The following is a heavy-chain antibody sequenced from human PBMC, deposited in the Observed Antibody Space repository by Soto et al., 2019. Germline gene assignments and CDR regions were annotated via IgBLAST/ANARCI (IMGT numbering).Heavy chain of an antibody. V-gene: IGHV3-30*18. CDR1: GFTFCRYG. CDR2: LSYDGSNK. J-gene: IGHJ5*02. Sequence: GRSLRRSCAASGFTFCRYGMHWVRQAPGKGLECVAVLSYDGSNKYYADSVKGRFTISRDNSKNTLYLQMNSLRAEDTAVYYCAKVDCSGGSCSTDSGFDPWGQGTLVTVSS. CDR3: AKVDCSGGSCSTDSGFDP. D-gene: IGHD2-15*01.